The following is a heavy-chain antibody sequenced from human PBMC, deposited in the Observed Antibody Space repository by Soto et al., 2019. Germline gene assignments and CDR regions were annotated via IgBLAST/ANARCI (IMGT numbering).Heavy chain of an antibody. CDR1: GGSFSGYY. CDR3: ARGVDQWLATRNWFDP. V-gene: IGHV4-34*01. CDR2: INHSGRT. J-gene: IGHJ5*02. Sequence: QVQLQQWGAGLLKPSETLSLTCAVYGGSFSGYYWSWIRQPPGKGLEWIGEINHSGRTNYNPSLKSRVTISVDTSKNQFSLKLSSMTAADTAVYYCARGVDQWLATRNWFDPWGQGTLVTVSS. D-gene: IGHD6-19*01.